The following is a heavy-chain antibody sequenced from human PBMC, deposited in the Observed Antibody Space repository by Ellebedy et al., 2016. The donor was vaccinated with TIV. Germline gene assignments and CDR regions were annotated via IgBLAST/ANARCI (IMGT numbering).Heavy chain of an antibody. CDR3: AYSIAAAGDAFDI. V-gene: IGHV1-2*04. Sequence: AASVKVSCKPSGHSFTGYYMHWVRQAPGQGLEWMGWINPESGGTKYAQKFQGWVTMTRDTSITTGYMELSRLTSDDTAMYYCAYSIAAAGDAFDIWGQGTMVTVSS. D-gene: IGHD6-13*01. J-gene: IGHJ3*02. CDR2: INPESGGT. CDR1: GHSFTGYY.